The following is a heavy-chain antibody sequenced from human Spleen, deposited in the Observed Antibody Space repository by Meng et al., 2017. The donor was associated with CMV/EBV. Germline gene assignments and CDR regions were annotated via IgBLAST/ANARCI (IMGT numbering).Heavy chain of an antibody. V-gene: IGHV1-69*05. J-gene: IGHJ4*02. CDR2: IIPIFGTA. CDR1: GYTFTAHY. Sequence: SVKVSCKASGYTFTAHYFHWVRQAPGQGLEWMGGIIPIFGTANYAQKFQGRVTITTDESTSTAYMELSSLRSEDTAVYYCARGEQQLDFWGQGTLVTVSS. CDR3: ARGEQQLDF. D-gene: IGHD6-13*01.